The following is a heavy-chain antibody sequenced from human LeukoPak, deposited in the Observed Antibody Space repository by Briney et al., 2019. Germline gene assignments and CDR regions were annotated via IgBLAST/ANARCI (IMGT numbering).Heavy chain of an antibody. CDR2: INWNSGSI. V-gene: IGHV3-9*01. J-gene: IGHJ4*02. D-gene: IGHD2-2*01. Sequence: PGGSLRLSCAASGFTFDDYAMHWVRQAPGKGLEWVSGINWNSGSIGYADSVKGRFTISRDNAKNSLYLQMNSLRAEDTALYYCATLDNTSPAWGQGILVTASS. CDR1: GFTFDDYA. CDR3: ATLDNTSPA.